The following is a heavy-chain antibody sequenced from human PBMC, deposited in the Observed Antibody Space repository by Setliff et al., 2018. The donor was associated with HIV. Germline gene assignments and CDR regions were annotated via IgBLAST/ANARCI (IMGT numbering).Heavy chain of an antibody. Sequence: PGGSLRLSCAASGLIFSSYEMNWVRQAPGKGLERISYLSGSSSQIKYADSVRGRFTISRDNAKNMLYLQMNSLSADDTAVYYCVRGSGYYYFDNWGQGALVTVSS. J-gene: IGHJ4*02. V-gene: IGHV3-21*05. D-gene: IGHD3-22*01. CDR1: GLIFSSYE. CDR3: VRGSGYYYFDN. CDR2: LSGSSSQI.